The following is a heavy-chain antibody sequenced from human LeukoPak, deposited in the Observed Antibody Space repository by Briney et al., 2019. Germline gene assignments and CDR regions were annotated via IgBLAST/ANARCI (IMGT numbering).Heavy chain of an antibody. CDR3: VRDGNDPTWGYHC. CDR2: IYSGGST. Sequence: GGSLRLSCAASGFTVSTTYMSWVRQAPRKGLEWVSVIYSGGSTYYTDSVKGRFTISRDSSKNTVYLQMNSLRAEDTAVYYCVRDGNDPTWGYHCWGQGRLVTVSS. D-gene: IGHD1-1*01. J-gene: IGHJ4*02. V-gene: IGHV3-53*01. CDR1: GFTVSTTY.